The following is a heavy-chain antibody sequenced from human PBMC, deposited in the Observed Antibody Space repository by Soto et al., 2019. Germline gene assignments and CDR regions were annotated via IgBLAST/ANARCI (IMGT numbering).Heavy chain of an antibody. V-gene: IGHV1-69*06. CDR1: GGSLSTNP. D-gene: IGHD2-21*02. J-gene: IGHJ4*02. CDR2: TGSGTGPG. Sequence: SVKVSCKASGGSLSTNPISWVRQAPGQGLEWMGGTGSGTGPGNHAQKFQGRLTVTADKSTSTVYMELTNLSSEDTAVYYCARRDSGGYYRCFDSWGQGTLVTVSS. CDR3: ARRDSGGYYRCFDS.